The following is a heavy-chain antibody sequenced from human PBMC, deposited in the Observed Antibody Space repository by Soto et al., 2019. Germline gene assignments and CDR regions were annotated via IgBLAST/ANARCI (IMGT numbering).Heavy chain of an antibody. CDR1: GFTFSSYG. V-gene: IGHV3-33*01. J-gene: IGHJ4*02. D-gene: IGHD1-1*01. Sequence: GGSLRLSCAASGFTFSSYGMHWVRQAPGKGLEWVAVIWYDGSNKYYADSVKGRFTISRDNSKNTLYLQVNSLRAEDTAVYYCARATGTTGDWGQVTLGTVAS. CDR2: IWYDGSNK. CDR3: ARATGTTGD.